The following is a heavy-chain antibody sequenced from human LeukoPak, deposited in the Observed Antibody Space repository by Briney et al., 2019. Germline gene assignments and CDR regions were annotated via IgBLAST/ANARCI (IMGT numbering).Heavy chain of an antibody. CDR1: GDSVSINSAA. Sequence: SPTLSLSCAVSGDSVSINSAAWHWLRLSPSRGLEWLGRPYYRSKWYNHYAVSGKSRITINPDTSKNQFSLQLNSVTPEDTAVYYCARSSSWAFDYWGQGALVTVSS. CDR2: PYYRSKWYN. CDR3: ARSSSWAFDY. V-gene: IGHV6-1*01. D-gene: IGHD6-13*01. J-gene: IGHJ4*02.